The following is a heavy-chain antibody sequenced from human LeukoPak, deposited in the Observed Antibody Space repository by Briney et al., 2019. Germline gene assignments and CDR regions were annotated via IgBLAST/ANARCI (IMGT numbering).Heavy chain of an antibody. CDR3: ARPRSDYDSLHFDL. D-gene: IGHD5-12*01. J-gene: IGHJ2*01. CDR2: IWYDGSNK. V-gene: IGHV3-33*01. Sequence: PGGSLRLSCAASGFTFSSYGMHWVRQAPGKGLEWVAVIWYDGSNKYYADSVKGRFTISRDNSKNTLYLQMNSLRAEDTAVYYCARPRSDYDSLHFDLWGRGTLVTVSS. CDR1: GFTFSSYG.